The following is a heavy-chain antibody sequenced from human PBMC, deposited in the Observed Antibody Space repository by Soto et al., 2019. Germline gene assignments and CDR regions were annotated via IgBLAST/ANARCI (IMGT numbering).Heavy chain of an antibody. Sequence: SETLSLTCAVFSGSPSDHYWTWVRQPPGKGLEWIGEINHSGSTNYNPSLKSRVTISVDTSKNQFSLKLSSVTAADTAVYYCASASVSYYYYGMDVWGQGTTVTVSS. CDR3: ASASVSYYYYGMDV. J-gene: IGHJ6*02. CDR1: SGSPSDHY. CDR2: INHSGST. D-gene: IGHD6-6*01. V-gene: IGHV4-34*01.